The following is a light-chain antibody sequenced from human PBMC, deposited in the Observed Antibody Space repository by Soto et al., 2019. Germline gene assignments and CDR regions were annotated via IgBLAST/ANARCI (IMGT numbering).Light chain of an antibody. CDR2: EVS. J-gene: IGLJ1*01. V-gene: IGLV2-8*01. CDR1: SSDVGGYNS. Sequence: QSALTQPPSASGSPGQSVTISCTGTSSDVGGYNSVSWYQQHPGKAPKLMISEVSKRPSGVPDRFSGSKSGNTASLTVSGLQAEDEADYYCSSYAGSNCPFVFGTGTKLTVL. CDR3: SSYAGSNCPFV.